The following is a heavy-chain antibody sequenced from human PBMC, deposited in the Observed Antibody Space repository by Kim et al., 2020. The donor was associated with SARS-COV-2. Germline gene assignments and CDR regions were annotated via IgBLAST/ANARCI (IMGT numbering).Heavy chain of an antibody. CDR2: IYYSGST. Sequence: SQTLSLTCTVSGGSLSTGSYFWIWIRQPPGKGLEWIAYIYYSGSTDYNPSLKSRVTISVDTSKNQFSLQLYSVTAADTAVYYCARGDGYSLDFDYWGQGTLVTVSS. V-gene: IGHV4-61*01. D-gene: IGHD2-15*01. CDR1: GGSLSTGSYF. J-gene: IGHJ4*02. CDR3: ARGDGYSLDFDY.